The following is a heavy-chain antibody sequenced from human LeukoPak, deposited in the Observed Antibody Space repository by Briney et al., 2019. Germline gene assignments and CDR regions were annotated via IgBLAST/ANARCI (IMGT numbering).Heavy chain of an antibody. J-gene: IGHJ4*02. D-gene: IGHD4-17*01. CDR3: ARAIGDYGIDY. CDR2: IYYSGST. V-gene: IGHV4-39*07. CDR1: GGSISGTSYY. Sequence: SETLSLTCTVSGGSISGTSYYWGWIRQPPGKGLEWIGSIYYSGSTYYNPSLKSRVTISVDTSKNQFSLKLSSVTAADTAVYYCARAIGDYGIDYWGQGTLVTVSS.